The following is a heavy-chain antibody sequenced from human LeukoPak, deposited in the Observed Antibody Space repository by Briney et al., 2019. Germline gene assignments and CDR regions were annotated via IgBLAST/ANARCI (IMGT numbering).Heavy chain of an antibody. CDR2: IIPIFGTA. V-gene: IGHV1-69*13. CDR1: GGTFSSYA. D-gene: IGHD3-10*01. J-gene: IGHJ5*02. CDR3: ARSLGFGYYGSGSYSGRFDP. Sequence: GASVKVSCKASGGTFSSYAISWVRQAPGQGLEWMGGIIPIFGTANYAQKFQGRVTITADESTSTAYMELSSLRSEDTAVYYCARSLGFGYYGSGSYSGRFDPWGQGTLVTVSS.